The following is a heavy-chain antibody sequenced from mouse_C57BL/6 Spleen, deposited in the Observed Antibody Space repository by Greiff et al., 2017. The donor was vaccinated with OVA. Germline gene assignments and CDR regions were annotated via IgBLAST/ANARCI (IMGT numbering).Heavy chain of an antibody. CDR1: GFTFSSYA. V-gene: IGHV5-9-1*02. CDR2: ISSGGDYI. Sequence: EVQLQESGEGLVKPGGSLKLSCAASGFTFSSYAMSWVRQTPEKRLEWVAYISSGGDYIYYADTVKGRFTISRDNARNTLYLQMSSLKSEDTAMYYCTRGEGTGPFAYWGQGTLVTVSA. CDR3: TRGEGTGPFAY. D-gene: IGHD4-1*01. J-gene: IGHJ3*01.